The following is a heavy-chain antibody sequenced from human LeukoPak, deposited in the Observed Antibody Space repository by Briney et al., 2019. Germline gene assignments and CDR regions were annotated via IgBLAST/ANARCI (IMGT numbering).Heavy chain of an antibody. J-gene: IGHJ3*02. V-gene: IGHV4-39*01. D-gene: IGHD3-10*01. CDR3: ARRFTPSRNDAFDI. Sequence: TSETLSLTCTVSGGSINSSSYYWGWIRQPPGKGLEWIETIYYSGSTYYNPSLKSRVTISVDTSKNQFSLKLSSVTASDTAVYYCARRFTPSRNDAFDIWGQGTMVTVSS. CDR1: GGSINSSSYY. CDR2: IYYSGST.